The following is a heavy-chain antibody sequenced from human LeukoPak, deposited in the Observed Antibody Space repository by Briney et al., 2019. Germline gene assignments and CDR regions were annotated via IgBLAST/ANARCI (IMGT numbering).Heavy chain of an antibody. CDR3: VRGTPAGGSYYYDY. Sequence: GGSLRLSCAASGFTFSSYSMNWVRQAPGKGLEWVSSISSSSSYIYYADSVKGRFTISRDNAKNSLYLQMNSLRAEDTAVYYCVRGTPAGGSYYYDYWGQGTLVTVSS. V-gene: IGHV3-21*04. CDR1: GFTFSSYS. D-gene: IGHD6-13*01. CDR2: ISSSSSYI. J-gene: IGHJ4*02.